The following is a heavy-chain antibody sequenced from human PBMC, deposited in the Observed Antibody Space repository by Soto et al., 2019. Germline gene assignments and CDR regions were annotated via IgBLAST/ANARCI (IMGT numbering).Heavy chain of an antibody. CDR1: GFTFSSYA. Sequence: GGSLRLSCAASGFTFSSYAMSWVRQAPGKGLEWVSAISGSGGSTYYADSVKGRFTISRDNSKNTLYLQMNSPRAEDTAVYYCAKVGYCSSTSCYVYYFDYWGQGTLVTVSS. V-gene: IGHV3-23*01. J-gene: IGHJ4*02. CDR2: ISGSGGST. D-gene: IGHD2-2*03. CDR3: AKVGYCSSTSCYVYYFDY.